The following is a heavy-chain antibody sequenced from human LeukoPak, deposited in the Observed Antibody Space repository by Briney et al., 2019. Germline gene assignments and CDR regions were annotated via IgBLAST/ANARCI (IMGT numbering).Heavy chain of an antibody. J-gene: IGHJ4*02. V-gene: IGHV3-7*01. CDR3: ARGGSRQYNF. CDR2: IRHDGSEK. D-gene: IGHD5-18*01. Sequence: PGGSLRLSCAASGFTFSSYWMSWVRQAPGKGLEWVANIRHDGSEKYYVDSVKGRFTISRDNAKDSLYLQMNSLRVEDTAVYYRARGGSRQYNFWGQGTLVTVSS. CDR1: GFTFSSYW.